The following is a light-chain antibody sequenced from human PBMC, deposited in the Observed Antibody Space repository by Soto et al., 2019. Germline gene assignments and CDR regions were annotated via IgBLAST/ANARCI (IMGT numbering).Light chain of an antibody. CDR2: AAS. CDR3: QQYYSYPNT. Sequence: AIRMTQSPSSFSASTGDRVTITCRACQGISSYLDWYQQKPGKAPKLLTYAASTLQSGVPSRFSGSGSGTDFTLTISCLQSEDFATYYCQQYYSYPNTFGQGTKLEIK. CDR1: QGISSY. V-gene: IGKV1-8*01. J-gene: IGKJ2*01.